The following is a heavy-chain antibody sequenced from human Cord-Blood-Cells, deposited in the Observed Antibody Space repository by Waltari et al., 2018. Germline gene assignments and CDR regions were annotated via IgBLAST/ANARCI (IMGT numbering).Heavy chain of an antibody. CDR2: IYSGGST. J-gene: IGHJ4*02. Sequence: EVQLVESGGGLIQPGGSLRLSCAASGFTVSSNYMRWVLQAPGKGLEWVSIIYSGGSTYYADSVKGRFTISRDNSKKTLYLQMNSLRAEDTAVYYCARGGRGYSYGGGVDYWGQGTLVTVSS. V-gene: IGHV3-53*01. CDR1: GFTVSSNY. D-gene: IGHD5-18*01. CDR3: ARGGRGYSYGGGVDY.